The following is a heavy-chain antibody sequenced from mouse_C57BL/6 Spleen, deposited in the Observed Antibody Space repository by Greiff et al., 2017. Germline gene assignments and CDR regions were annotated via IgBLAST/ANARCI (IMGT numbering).Heavy chain of an antibody. V-gene: IGHV1-4*01. J-gene: IGHJ2*01. CDR3: ARYVYSVHVAY. D-gene: IGHD2-1*01. CDR2: INPSSGYT. CDR1: GYTIHSYT. Sequence: VQLQQSGAELASPGASGKMSCKASGYTIHSYTMHWVKQRPGQGLEWIGYINPSSGYTKSNHKFKDKATWTADKYSSTAYMQLSSLTSEYSAVYYCARYVYSVHVAYWAQGTPLSVSS.